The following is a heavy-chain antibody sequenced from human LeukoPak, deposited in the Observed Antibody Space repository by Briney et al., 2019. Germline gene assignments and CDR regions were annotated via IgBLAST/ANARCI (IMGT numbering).Heavy chain of an antibody. Sequence: SETLSLTCAVYGGSFSGYYWSWIRQPPGKGLEWIGEINHSGSTNYNPSLKSRVTISVDTSKNQFSLKLSSVTAADTAVYYCARGLGKGYSCGRLLFDYWGQGTLVTVSS. D-gene: IGHD5-18*01. V-gene: IGHV4-34*01. CDR3: ARGLGKGYSCGRLLFDY. J-gene: IGHJ4*02. CDR2: INHSGST. CDR1: GGSFSGYY.